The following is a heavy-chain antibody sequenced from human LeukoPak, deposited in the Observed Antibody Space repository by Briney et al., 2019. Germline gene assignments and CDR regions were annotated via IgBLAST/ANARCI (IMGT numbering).Heavy chain of an antibody. D-gene: IGHD3-3*01. Sequence: SETLSLTCTVSGGSISSGGYYWSWIRQHPGKGLEWIGYIYYSGSTYYNPSLKSRVTISVDTSKNQFSLKLSSVTAADTAVYYCARGLGGDFWSGFDYWGQGTLVTVSS. CDR1: GGSISSGGYY. CDR3: ARGLGGDFWSGFDY. J-gene: IGHJ4*02. CDR2: IYYSGST. V-gene: IGHV4-31*03.